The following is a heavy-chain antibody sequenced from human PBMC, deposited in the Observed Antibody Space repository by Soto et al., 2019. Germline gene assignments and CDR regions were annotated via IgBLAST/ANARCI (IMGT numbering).Heavy chain of an antibody. CDR2: ISGSGCST. D-gene: IGHD5-12*01. CDR1: GFTFSSYA. V-gene: IGHV3-23*01. Sequence: PGGSLRLSCAASGFTFSSYAMSWVRQAPGKGLEWVTAISGSGCSTYYADSVKGRFTISRDNSKNTLYLQMNSLRAEDTAVYYCGWLQTGIGRIDYWGQGTLVTVSS. J-gene: IGHJ4*02. CDR3: GWLQTGIGRIDY.